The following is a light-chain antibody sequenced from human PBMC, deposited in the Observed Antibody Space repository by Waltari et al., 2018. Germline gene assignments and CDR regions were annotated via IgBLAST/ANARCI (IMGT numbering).Light chain of an antibody. J-gene: IGKJ4*01. Sequence: ETVLTQSPATLSLSPGDSATLSCRASQSVSNYVAWYQQKPGQAPRLLIYDASNSATGTPARFSGSGSGTDFTLTNSSLEPEDSAVYYCQQRSNWPPLTFGGGTKVEIK. CDR1: QSVSNY. CDR3: QQRSNWPPLT. V-gene: IGKV3-11*01. CDR2: DAS.